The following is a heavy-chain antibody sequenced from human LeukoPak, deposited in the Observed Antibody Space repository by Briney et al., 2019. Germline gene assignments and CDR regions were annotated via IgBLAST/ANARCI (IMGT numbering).Heavy chain of an antibody. Sequence: GGSLRLSCAASGFTFSSYAMIWVRQAPGKGLEWVSAISGSGGSTYYADSVKGRFTISRDNSKNTLYLQMNSLRAEDTAVYYCAKDSIVVVPAAMMGSFDYWGQGTLVTVSS. D-gene: IGHD2-2*01. V-gene: IGHV3-23*01. CDR1: GFTFSSYA. J-gene: IGHJ4*02. CDR2: ISGSGGST. CDR3: AKDSIVVVPAAMMGSFDY.